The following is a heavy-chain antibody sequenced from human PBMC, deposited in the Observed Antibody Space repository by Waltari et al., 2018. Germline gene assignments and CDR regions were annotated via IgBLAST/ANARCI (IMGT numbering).Heavy chain of an antibody. CDR3: ARGVTVLSLAY. CDR1: GGSFSGYY. V-gene: IGHV4-34*01. CDR2: INHSGST. J-gene: IGHJ4*02. D-gene: IGHD2-8*01. Sequence: QVQLQQWGAGLLKPSETLSLTCAVYGGSFSGYYWSWIRQPPGKGLEWIGEINHSGSTNYNPSLKSRVTISVDTSKNQFSLKLSSVTAADMAVYYCARGVTVLSLAYWGQGTLVTVSS.